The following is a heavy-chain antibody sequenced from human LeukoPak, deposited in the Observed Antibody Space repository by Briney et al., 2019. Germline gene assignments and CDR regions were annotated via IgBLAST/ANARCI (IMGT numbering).Heavy chain of an antibody. Sequence: GASVTVSFKASGYTFTSYGISWVRQAPGQGLEWMGWISAYNGNTNYAQKLQGRVTMTTDTSTSTAYMELRSLRSDDTAVYYCARDTTYYYDSSGYYDFDYWGQGTLVTVSS. CDR3: ARDTTYYYDSSGYYDFDY. V-gene: IGHV1-18*01. J-gene: IGHJ4*02. CDR2: ISAYNGNT. CDR1: GYTFTSYG. D-gene: IGHD3-22*01.